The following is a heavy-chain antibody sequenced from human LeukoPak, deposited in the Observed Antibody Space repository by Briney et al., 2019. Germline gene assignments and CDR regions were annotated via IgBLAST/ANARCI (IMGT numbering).Heavy chain of an antibody. CDR1: GFRFSSYW. CDR3: AKFSGSYFNYFDY. CDR2: ISGSGGST. V-gene: IGHV3-23*01. J-gene: IGHJ4*02. D-gene: IGHD1-26*01. Sequence: GGSLRLSCAASGFRFSSYWMSWVRQAPGKGLEWVSAISGSGGSTYYADSVKGRFTISRDNSKNTLYLQMNSLRAEDTAVYYCAKFSGSYFNYFDYWGQGTLVTVSS.